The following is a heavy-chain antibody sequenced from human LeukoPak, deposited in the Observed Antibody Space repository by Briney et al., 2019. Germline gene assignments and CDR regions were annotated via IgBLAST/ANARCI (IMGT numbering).Heavy chain of an antibody. J-gene: IGHJ5*02. CDR1: GYTFTSYY. CDR3: ARGGAPMVRGVSHWFDP. Sequence: GASVKVSCKASGYTFTSYYMHWVRQAPGQGLEWMGIINPSGGSTSYAQKFQGRVTMTRDTSTSTVYMELSSLRSEDTAVYYCARGGAPMVRGVSHWFDPWGQGTLVTVSS. D-gene: IGHD3-10*01. CDR2: INPSGGST. V-gene: IGHV1-46*01.